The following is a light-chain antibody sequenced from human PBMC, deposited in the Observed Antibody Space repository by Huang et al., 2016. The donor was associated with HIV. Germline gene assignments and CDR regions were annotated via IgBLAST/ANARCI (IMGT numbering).Light chain of an antibody. Sequence: AIQMTQSPSSLSASVGDRVTVTCRASQGIGNDLGWYQQKPGKAPKLLIYAASSLQSGVPSRVSGSGSGTDFTLTISSLQPEDFATYYCLQDYNYPRTFGQGTKVEIK. V-gene: IGKV1-6*01. J-gene: IGKJ1*01. CDR3: LQDYNYPRT. CDR1: QGIGND. CDR2: AAS.